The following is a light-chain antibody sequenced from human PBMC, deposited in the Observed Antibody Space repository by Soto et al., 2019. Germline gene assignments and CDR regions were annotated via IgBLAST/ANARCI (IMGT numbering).Light chain of an antibody. CDR1: SSDVGGYNY. CDR3: SSYTSSSVYV. J-gene: IGLJ1*01. V-gene: IGLV2-14*01. CDR2: EVS. Sequence: QSVRTQPASVSGSPGQSYTSSCRGISSDVGGYNYVSWYQQHPGKAPKLMIYEVSNRPTGVSNRFSGSKSGNTASLTISGLQAEDEADYYCSSYTSSSVYVFGTGTKVTVL.